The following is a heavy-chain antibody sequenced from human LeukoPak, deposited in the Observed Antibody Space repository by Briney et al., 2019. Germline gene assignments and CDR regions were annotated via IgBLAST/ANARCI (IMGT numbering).Heavy chain of an antibody. Sequence: SGTLSLSCAVPGXSVSSGSYCWGWIRQPPGKGLESLRYIYSSGSTNYNPYLKSRLSISVDTYKNHFSLKLRSVTAADTAVYYCARLRATQYYFDYWGQGTLVTVSS. J-gene: IGHJ4*02. CDR2: IYSSGST. V-gene: IGHV4-61*03. CDR1: GXSVSSGSYC. CDR3: ARLRATQYYFDY. D-gene: IGHD1-26*01.